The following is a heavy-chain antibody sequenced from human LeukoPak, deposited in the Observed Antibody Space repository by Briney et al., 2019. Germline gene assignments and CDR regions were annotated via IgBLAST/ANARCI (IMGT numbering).Heavy chain of an antibody. CDR3: AKDLRRDPTGNYYDSSGYFPLDY. J-gene: IGHJ4*02. CDR2: ISSSGSTI. CDR1: GFTFSDYY. V-gene: IGHV3-11*01. D-gene: IGHD3-22*01. Sequence: GGSLRLSCAASGFTFSDYYMSWIRQAPGKGLEWVSYISSSGSTIYYADSVKGRFTISRDNAKNSLYLQMNSLRAEDTAVYYCAKDLRRDPTGNYYDSSGYFPLDYWGQGTLVTVSS.